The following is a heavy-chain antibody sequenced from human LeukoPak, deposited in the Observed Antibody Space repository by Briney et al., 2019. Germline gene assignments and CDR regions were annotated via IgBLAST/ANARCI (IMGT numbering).Heavy chain of an antibody. CDR3: VKDQGAGWITFGESGTGYYYYGMDV. V-gene: IGHV3-64D*09. D-gene: IGHD3-16*01. J-gene: IGHJ6*02. Sequence: PGGSLRLSCSASGFTFSSYAMHWVRQAPGKGLEYVSAISSNGGSTYYADSVNGRFTISRDNSKNTLYLQMSSLRAEDTAVYYCVKDQGAGWITFGESGTGYYYYGMDVWGQGTTVTVSS. CDR2: ISSNGGST. CDR1: GFTFSSYA.